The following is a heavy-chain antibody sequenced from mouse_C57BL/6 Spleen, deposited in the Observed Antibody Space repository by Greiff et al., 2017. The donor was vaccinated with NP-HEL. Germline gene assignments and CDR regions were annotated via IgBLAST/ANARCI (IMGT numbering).Heavy chain of an antibody. V-gene: IGHV1-39*01. J-gene: IGHJ3*01. D-gene: IGHD1-1*01. CDR3: ARGVYGSSPAWFAY. CDR2: INPNYGTT. Sequence: EVQLQQSGPELVKPGASVKTSCKASGYSFTDYNMNWVKQSNGKSLEWIGVINPNYGTTSYNQKFKGKATLTVDQSSSTAYMQLNSLTSEDSAVYYCARGVYGSSPAWFAYWGQGTLVTVSA. CDR1: GYSFTDYN.